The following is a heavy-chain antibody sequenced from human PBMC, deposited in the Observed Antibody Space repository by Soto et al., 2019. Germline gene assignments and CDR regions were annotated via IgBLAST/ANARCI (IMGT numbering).Heavy chain of an antibody. V-gene: IGHV4-31*03. CDR3: ARGTTVTLFDY. Sequence: QVQLQESGPGLVKPSQTLSLTCTVSGGSISSGGYYWSWIRQHPGKGLEWIGYIYYSGSTYYNPSLKSRVTISVDTYKNQFSLKLSAVTAADTGVYYCARGTTVTLFDYWGQGTLVTVSS. D-gene: IGHD4-17*01. CDR2: IYYSGST. J-gene: IGHJ4*02. CDR1: GGSISSGGYY.